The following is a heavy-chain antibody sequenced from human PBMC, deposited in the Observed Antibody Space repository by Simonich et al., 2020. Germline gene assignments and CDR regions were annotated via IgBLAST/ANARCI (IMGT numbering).Heavy chain of an antibody. CDR1: GFTFSSYW. D-gene: IGHD7-27*01. V-gene: IGHV3-7*01. CDR3: ARDGLGTAYYYYMDV. J-gene: IGHJ6*03. Sequence: EVQLVESGGGLVQPGGSLRLSCAASGFTFSSYWMSWVCQAPGKGLEWVANIKQDGSEKYYVDSVKGRFTTSRDNAKNSLYLQMNSLRAEDTAVYYCARDGLGTAYYYYMDVWGKGTTVTVSS. CDR2: IKQDGSEK.